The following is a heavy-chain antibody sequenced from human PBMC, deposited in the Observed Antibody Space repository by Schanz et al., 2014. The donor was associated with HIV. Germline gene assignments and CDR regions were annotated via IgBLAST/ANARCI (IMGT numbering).Heavy chain of an antibody. CDR1: GLSVRLNY. D-gene: IGHD5-12*01. V-gene: IGHV3-53*01. J-gene: IGHJ4*02. CDR2: SDTGVRT. Sequence: EVQLVESGGGLIQPGGSLRLSCTSPGLSVRLNYINWVRQAPGKGLEWVSGISDTGVRTNYADSVKGRLTISRDDSKNTLYLQMNSLRAEDTAVYYCARVPRWLQPHFDYWGQGTLVTVSS. CDR3: ARVPRWLQPHFDY.